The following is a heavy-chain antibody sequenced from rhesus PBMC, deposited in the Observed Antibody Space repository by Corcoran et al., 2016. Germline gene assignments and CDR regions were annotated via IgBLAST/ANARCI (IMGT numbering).Heavy chain of an antibody. CDR2: IDGKSAST. CDR3: ARAEYRLYYGLDS. V-gene: IGHV4-73*01. D-gene: IGHD4-23*01. CDR1: GGSISGYY. Sequence: QVKLQQWGEGLVKPSETLSLTCAVYGGSISGYYWSWIRQPPGKGLEWIGNIDGKSASTNYNPSLKNRVTISKDTSKNQFSLKLSSVTAADTAVYYCARAEYRLYYGLDSWGQGVVVTVSS. J-gene: IGHJ6*01.